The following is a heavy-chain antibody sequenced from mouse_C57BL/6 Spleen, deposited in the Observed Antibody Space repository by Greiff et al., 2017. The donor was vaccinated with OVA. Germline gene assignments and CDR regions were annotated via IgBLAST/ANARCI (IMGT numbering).Heavy chain of an antibody. V-gene: IGHV1-52*01. Sequence: VQLQQPGAELVRPGSSVKLSCKASGYTFTSYWMHWVKQRPIQGLEWIGNIDPSDSETHYNQKFKDKATLTVDKSSSTAYMQLSSLASEDAAVYYCARSAGYFDVWGTGTTVTVSS. CDR1: GYTFTSYW. J-gene: IGHJ1*03. CDR3: ARSAGYFDV. CDR2: IDPSDSET.